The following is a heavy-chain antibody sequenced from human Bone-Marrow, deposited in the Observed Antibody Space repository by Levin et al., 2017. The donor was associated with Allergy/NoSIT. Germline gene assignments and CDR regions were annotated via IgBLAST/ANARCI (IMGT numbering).Heavy chain of an antibody. CDR2: ISKDAYTI. D-gene: IGHD3-16*01. CDR3: ARDGGLIDY. CDR1: GFIFSDYY. Sequence: SGGSLRLSCEASGFIFSDYYMSWVRQAPGKGLEWISYISKDAYTIYYADSVRGRFTISRDNTKNSLYLQMNSLTAEDTAVYFCARDGGLIDYWGQGTLVTVSS. V-gene: IGHV3-11*01. J-gene: IGHJ4*02.